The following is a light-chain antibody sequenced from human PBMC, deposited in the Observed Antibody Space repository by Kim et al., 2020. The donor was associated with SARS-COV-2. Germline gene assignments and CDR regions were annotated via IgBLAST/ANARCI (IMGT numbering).Light chain of an antibody. CDR3: QAWDSSTKV. CDR1: KLGDKY. J-gene: IGLJ1*01. CDR2: QDS. V-gene: IGLV3-1*01. Sequence: SVSPGQTASITCSGDKLGDKYACWYQQKPGQSPVLVIYQDSKRPSGIPERFSGSNSGNTATLTISGTQGMDEADYYCQAWDSSTKVFGTGTKVTVL.